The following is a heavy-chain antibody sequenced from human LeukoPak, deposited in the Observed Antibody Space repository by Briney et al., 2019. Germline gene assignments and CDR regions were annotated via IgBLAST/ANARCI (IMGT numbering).Heavy chain of an antibody. D-gene: IGHD4-11*01. CDR3: ARALLGTVTTRGGDY. CDR1: GFTFSSYS. J-gene: IGHJ4*02. V-gene: IGHV3-21*01. CDR2: ISSSSSYI. Sequence: PGGSLRLSCGASGFTFSSYSMNWVRQAPGKGLEWVSSISSSSSYIYYADSVKGRFTISRDNAENSLYLQMNSLRAEDTAVYYCARALLGTVTTRGGDYWGQGTLVTVSS.